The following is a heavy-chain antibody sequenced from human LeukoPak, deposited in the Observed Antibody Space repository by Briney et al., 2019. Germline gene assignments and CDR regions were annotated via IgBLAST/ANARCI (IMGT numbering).Heavy chain of an antibody. CDR1: GFTFSSYA. J-gene: IGHJ4*02. CDR3: ARDWDSSSYSDY. Sequence: PGGSLRLSCAASGFTFSSYAMHWVRQAPGKGLEWVAVISYDGSNKYYADSVKGRFTISRDNSKNTLYLQMNSLRSDDTAVYYCARDWDSSSYSDYWGQGTLVTVSS. CDR2: ISYDGSNK. V-gene: IGHV3-30*04. D-gene: IGHD6-6*01.